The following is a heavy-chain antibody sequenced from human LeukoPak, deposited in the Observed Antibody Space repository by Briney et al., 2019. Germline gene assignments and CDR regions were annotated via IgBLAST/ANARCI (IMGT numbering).Heavy chain of an antibody. CDR3: ARDQFYAFDI. Sequence: GGSLRLSCAASGFTFSSYAMHSVRQAPGKGLEWVAVISYDGSNKYYADSVKGRFTISRDNSKNTLYLQMNSLRAEDTAVYYCARDQFYAFDIWGQGTMVTVSS. V-gene: IGHV3-30-3*01. J-gene: IGHJ3*02. CDR2: ISYDGSNK. CDR1: GFTFSSYA.